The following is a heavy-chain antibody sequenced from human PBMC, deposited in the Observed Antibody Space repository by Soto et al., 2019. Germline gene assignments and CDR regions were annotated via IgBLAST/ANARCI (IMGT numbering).Heavy chain of an antibody. CDR1: GGSVSSGSYY. V-gene: IGHV4-61*01. CDR3: ARDRGDGYNQYGMDV. Sequence: QVQLQESGPGLVKPSETLSLTCTVSGGSVSSGSYYWRWIRQPPGKGLEWIGYIYYSGSTNYNPSLKSRVTVSVDTSKNQFALKLSSVTAADTAVYYGARDRGDGYNQYGMDVWGQGTTVTVSS. CDR2: IYYSGST. J-gene: IGHJ6*02.